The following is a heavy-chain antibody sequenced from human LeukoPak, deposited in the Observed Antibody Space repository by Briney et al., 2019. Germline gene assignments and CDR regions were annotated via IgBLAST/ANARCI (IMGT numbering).Heavy chain of an antibody. CDR1: GFTFSSYA. CDR2: ISYDGSNK. CDR3: ARDRMGDYYYYGMDV. V-gene: IGHV3-30*04. J-gene: IGHJ6*02. D-gene: IGHD1-26*01. Sequence: PGGSLRLSCAASGFTFSSYAMHWVRQAPGKGLEWVAVISYDGSNKYYADSVKGRFTISRDNSKNTLYLQMNSLRAEDTAVYYCARDRMGDYYYYGMDVWGQGTTVTVSS.